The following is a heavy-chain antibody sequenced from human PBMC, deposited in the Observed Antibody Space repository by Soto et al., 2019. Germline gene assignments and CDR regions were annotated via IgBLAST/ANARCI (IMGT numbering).Heavy chain of an antibody. CDR2: IYYSGST. J-gene: IGHJ4*02. V-gene: IGHV4-31*03. Sequence: SETLSLTCTVSGGSISIGGYYWSCMRQHPGKGLEWIGYIYYSGSTYYNPSLKSRVTISVDTSKNQFSLKLSSVTAADTAVYYCARDLTAAGYFDYWGRGTLVTVSS. D-gene: IGHD6-13*01. CDR3: ARDLTAAGYFDY. CDR1: GGSISIGGYY.